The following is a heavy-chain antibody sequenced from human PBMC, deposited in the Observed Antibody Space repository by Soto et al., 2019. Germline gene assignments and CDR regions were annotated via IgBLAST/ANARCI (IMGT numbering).Heavy chain of an antibody. CDR3: AGGGEYDYIGGSYRYPGAFDF. V-gene: IGHV4-4*02. CDR2: IYHSGST. D-gene: IGHD3-16*02. CDR1: SGSISSSNW. Sequence: QVQLQESGPGLVKPSGTLSLTCAVSSGSISSSNWWSWVRQPPGKGLEWIGEIYHSGSTNYNPSLKSRVTISVDKSKNRFSRKRSSGTAADTAVFYGAGGGEYDYIGGSYRYPGAFDFWGKGKMVTVSS. J-gene: IGHJ3*01.